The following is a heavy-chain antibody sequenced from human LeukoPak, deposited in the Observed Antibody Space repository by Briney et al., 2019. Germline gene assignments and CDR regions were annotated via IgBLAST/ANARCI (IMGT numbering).Heavy chain of an antibody. CDR1: GFTFSTYG. V-gene: IGHV3-30*18. Sequence: GGSLRLSCTASGFTFSTYGMHWVRHAPGKGLEWVTLISYDGSTKYYSDSVKGRFTLSRDNPKNSLYLQMNSLRAEDTAVYYCAELGITMIGGVWGKGTPVTLSS. J-gene: IGHJ6*04. CDR2: ISYDGSTK. CDR3: AELGITMIGGV. D-gene: IGHD3-10*02.